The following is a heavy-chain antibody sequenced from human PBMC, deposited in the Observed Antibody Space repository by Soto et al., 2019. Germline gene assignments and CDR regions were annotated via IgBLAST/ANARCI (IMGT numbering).Heavy chain of an antibody. D-gene: IGHD4-4*01. V-gene: IGHV1-18*01. CDR2: ISAYNGIT. J-gene: IGHJ4*02. Sequence: QVQLVQSGPEVKKPGASVKVSCKASGYTFNSYGISWVRQAPGQGLEWMGWISAYNGITKYAQNLQHRVTMTTDTSTSTAYMELGSLSSDDTSVYYGANAEKWVTRNMGDYWGQGTLVNVDS. CDR1: GYTFNSYG. CDR3: ANAEKWVTRNMGDY.